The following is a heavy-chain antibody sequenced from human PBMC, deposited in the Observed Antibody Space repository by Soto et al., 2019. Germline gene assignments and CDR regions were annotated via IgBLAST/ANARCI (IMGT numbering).Heavy chain of an antibody. CDR1: GFTFSNYV. J-gene: IGHJ4*02. CDR3: AKDRGTSRYLGGSFDY. CDR2: ISSDGSKQ. V-gene: IGHV3-30*18. Sequence: GGSLRLSCAASGFTFSNYVIHWVRQAPGKGLEWVAVISSDGSKQYYADSVKGRFTISRDNSKNTLYLQMSSLRPDDTAVYYCAKDRGTSRYLGGSFDYWGQGTLVTVSS. D-gene: IGHD2-8*01.